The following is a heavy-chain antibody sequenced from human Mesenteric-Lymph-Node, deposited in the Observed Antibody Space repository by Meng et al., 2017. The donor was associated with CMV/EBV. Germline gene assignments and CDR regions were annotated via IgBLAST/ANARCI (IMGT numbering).Heavy chain of an antibody. Sequence: ASVKVSCKASGYTFTGYYMHWVRQAPGQGLEWMGWINPNSGGTNYAQKFQGRVTMTRDTSISTAYMELSRLGSDDTAVYYCARDPHWGAAGREFDYWGQGTLVTVSS. V-gene: IGHV1-2*02. CDR1: GYTFTGYY. D-gene: IGHD6-13*01. CDR2: INPNSGGT. CDR3: ARDPHWGAAGREFDY. J-gene: IGHJ4*02.